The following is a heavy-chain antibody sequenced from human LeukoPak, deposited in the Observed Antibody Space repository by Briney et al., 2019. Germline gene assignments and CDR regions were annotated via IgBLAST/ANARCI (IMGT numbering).Heavy chain of an antibody. CDR2: THYTGEN. CDR1: GDSISGPY. J-gene: IGHJ5*02. Sequence: PSETLSLTCSVSGDSISGPYWNWIRQSPGRGLEWIGYTHYTGENNYNPSLKSRLTMSVDTSNNQVYLRLSSVTAADTAVYYCAREGPYYYDSSGSNSNWFDPWGQGTLVTVSS. V-gene: IGHV4-59*11. D-gene: IGHD3-22*01. CDR3: AREGPYYYDSSGSNSNWFDP.